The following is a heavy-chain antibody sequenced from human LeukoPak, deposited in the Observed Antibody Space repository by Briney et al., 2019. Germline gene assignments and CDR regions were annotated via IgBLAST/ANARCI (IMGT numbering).Heavy chain of an antibody. CDR3: ARSARLMKGVVEVTALDD. Sequence: GSLRLSCAASGFTFSSYSMNWVRQAPGKGLEWVSYISSSSSTIYYADSVKGRFTIARDSAKNSVYLEMNSLRADDTAVYYCARSARLMKGVVEVTALDDWGQGTLVTVSS. CDR1: GFTFSSYS. CDR2: ISSSSSTI. J-gene: IGHJ4*02. D-gene: IGHD3-3*01. V-gene: IGHV3-48*04.